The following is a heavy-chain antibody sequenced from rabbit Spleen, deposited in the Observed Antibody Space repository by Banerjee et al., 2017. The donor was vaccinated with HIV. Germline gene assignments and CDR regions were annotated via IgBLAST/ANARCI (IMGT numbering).Heavy chain of an antibody. J-gene: IGHJ4*01. CDR1: GFDLSSYG. V-gene: IGHV1S47*01. D-gene: IGHD4-1*01. CDR3: VRNSGWGVSYFTL. Sequence: QEQLMESGGGLVKPGGSLTLSCKASGFDLSSYGVSWVRQAPGKGLEWIGYIDPIFGGTYYASWVNGRFTISSHNAQNTLFLQLNSLTVADTATYFCVRNSGWGVSYFTLWGPGTLVTVS. CDR2: IDPIFGGT.